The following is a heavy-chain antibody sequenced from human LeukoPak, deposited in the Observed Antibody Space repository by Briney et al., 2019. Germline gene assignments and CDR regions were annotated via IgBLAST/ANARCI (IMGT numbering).Heavy chain of an antibody. D-gene: IGHD6-13*01. Sequence: PKASVKVSCKASGYTFTSYAMHWVRQAPGQRLEWMGWINAGNGNTKYSQEFQGRVTITTDTSTSTAYMELSSLRSEDTAVYYCARVEKGIAAAGTTDYYYYYYMDVWGKGTTVTVSS. J-gene: IGHJ6*03. CDR2: INAGNGNT. CDR1: GYTFTSYA. V-gene: IGHV1-3*03. CDR3: ARVEKGIAAAGTTDYYYYYYMDV.